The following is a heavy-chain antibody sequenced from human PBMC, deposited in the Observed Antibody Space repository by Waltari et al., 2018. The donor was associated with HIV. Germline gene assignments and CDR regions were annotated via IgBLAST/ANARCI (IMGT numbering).Heavy chain of an antibody. CDR3: ARSPPQYDSSGYYCDY. CDR2: ISAHNGNT. Sequence: QVQLVQSGAEVKKPAASVKVSCKAYGNTLTSYGLTWVRQAPGQGLELMGWISAHNGNTNYAQKFQGRVTMTTDTSTSTAYMELRSLRSDDTAVYYCARSPPQYDSSGYYCDYWGQGTLVTVSS. CDR1: GNTLTSYG. J-gene: IGHJ4*02. V-gene: IGHV1-18*04. D-gene: IGHD3-22*01.